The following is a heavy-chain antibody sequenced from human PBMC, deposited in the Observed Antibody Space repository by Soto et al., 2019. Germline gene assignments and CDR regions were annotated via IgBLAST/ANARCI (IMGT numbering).Heavy chain of an antibody. Sequence: QVQLVESGGGVVQPGRSLRLSCAASGFTFSSYGMHWVRQAPGKGLEWVAVISYDGSNKYYADSVKGRFTISRDNSKNALYLQMNSLRAEDTAVYYCAKDRGRIGVCGTGHCRYYGMDVWGQGTTVTVSS. CDR3: AKDRGRIGVCGTGHCRYYGMDV. J-gene: IGHJ6*02. V-gene: IGHV3-30*18. CDR1: GFTFSSYG. D-gene: IGHD2-15*01. CDR2: ISYDGSNK.